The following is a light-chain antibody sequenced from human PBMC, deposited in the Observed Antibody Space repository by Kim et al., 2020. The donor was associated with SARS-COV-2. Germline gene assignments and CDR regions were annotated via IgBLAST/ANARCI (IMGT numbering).Light chain of an antibody. CDR1: NNNVGNQG. V-gene: IGLV10-54*01. CDR3: SAWDISLNAWV. CDR2: RDN. J-gene: IGLJ3*02. Sequence: RQTATLTCTGNNNNVGNQGAAWLRQHQGHPPKLLSYRDNDRPSGISERLSASRSGNTASLTISGLQPEDEADYYCSAWDISLNAWVFGGGTQLTVL.